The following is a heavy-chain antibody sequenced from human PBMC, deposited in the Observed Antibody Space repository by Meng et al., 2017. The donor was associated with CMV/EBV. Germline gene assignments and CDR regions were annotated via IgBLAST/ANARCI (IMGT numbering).Heavy chain of an antibody. V-gene: IGHV1-2*02. CDR3: ARFMSSSWDHYFDY. J-gene: IGHJ4*02. Sequence: AQAVQVVDGVTKPGASWKVSCKASGYTFTGYYMHWVRQAPGQGLEWMGWINPNSGGTNYAQKFQGRVTMTRDTSISTAYMELSRLRSDDTAVYYCARFMSSSWDHYFDYWGQGTLVTVSS. CDR2: INPNSGGT. CDR1: GYTFTGYY. D-gene: IGHD6-13*01.